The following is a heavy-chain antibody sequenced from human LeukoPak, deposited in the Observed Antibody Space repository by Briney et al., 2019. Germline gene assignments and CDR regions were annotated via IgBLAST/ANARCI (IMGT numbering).Heavy chain of an antibody. CDR2: IKQDGSEK. V-gene: IGHV3-7*01. CDR3: APSGYCSGGSCYSGFDP. J-gene: IGHJ5*02. Sequence: GGSLRLSCAASGFTCSSYWMSWVRQAPGKGLEWVANIKQDGSEKYYVDSVKGRFTISRDNAKNSLYLQMNSLRAEDTAVYYCAPSGYCSGGSCYSGFDPWGQGTLVTVSS. D-gene: IGHD2-15*01. CDR1: GFTCSSYW.